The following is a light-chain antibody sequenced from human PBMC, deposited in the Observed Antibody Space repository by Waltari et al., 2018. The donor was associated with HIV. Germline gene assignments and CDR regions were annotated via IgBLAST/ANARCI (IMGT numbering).Light chain of an antibody. J-gene: IGKJ3*01. CDR3: QQTYRPPLT. Sequence: IQMTQSPSSLSASVGARVTMTCRASQIITSCLNWYQQRPGEAPKLLIYAASSLQSGVPSRFSGRGSGTDYTLTINSLQPEDFATYYCQQTYRPPLTFGPGTKVDIK. CDR1: QIITSC. CDR2: AAS. V-gene: IGKV1-39*01.